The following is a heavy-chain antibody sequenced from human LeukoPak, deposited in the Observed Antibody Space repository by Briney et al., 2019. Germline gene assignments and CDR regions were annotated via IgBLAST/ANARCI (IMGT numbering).Heavy chain of an antibody. CDR1: GGSINTNTYY. J-gene: IGHJ6*03. CDR3: ARGGGTTGTTGGVHYYYYMDV. D-gene: IGHD1-1*01. Sequence: SETLSLTCTVSGGSINTNTYYWGWIRQPPGKGLEWIGTIYYTGNTYYNPSLKSRVTMSIDTSKNQFSLRLSSVTAADTAVYYCARGGGTTGTTGGVHYYYYMDVWGKGTTVTVSS. CDR2: IYYTGNT. V-gene: IGHV4-39*07.